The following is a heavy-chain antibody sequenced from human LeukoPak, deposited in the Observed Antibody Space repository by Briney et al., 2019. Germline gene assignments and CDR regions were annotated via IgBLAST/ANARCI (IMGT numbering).Heavy chain of an antibody. J-gene: IGHJ4*02. V-gene: IGHV1-3*01. Sequence: ASVKVSCKASGYTFTSYGISWVRQAPGQRLEWMGWINAGNGNTKYSQKFQGRVTITRDTSASTAYMELSSLRSEDTAVYYCARDDAVAGTEFYWGQGTLVTVSS. CDR1: GYTFTSYG. CDR2: INAGNGNT. CDR3: ARDDAVAGTEFY. D-gene: IGHD6-19*01.